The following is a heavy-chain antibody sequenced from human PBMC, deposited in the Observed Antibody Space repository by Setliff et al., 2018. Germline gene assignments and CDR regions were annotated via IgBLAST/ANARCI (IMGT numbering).Heavy chain of an antibody. J-gene: IGHJ3*02. V-gene: IGHV4-39*07. Sequence: KSSETLSLTCTVSGGSISSMSYYWSWTRQPPGKGLEWFGEINQNGSGDYNPSFKGRVTISVDTSKKQFSLTLRYVTAADTALYYCRQAVVGRDVFDIWGQGTVVTVSS. CDR1: GGSISSMSYY. D-gene: IGHD1-1*01. CDR2: INQNGSG. CDR3: RQAVVGRDVFDI.